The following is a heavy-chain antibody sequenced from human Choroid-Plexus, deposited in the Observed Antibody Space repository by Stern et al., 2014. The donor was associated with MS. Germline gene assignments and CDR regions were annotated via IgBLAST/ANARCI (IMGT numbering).Heavy chain of an antibody. V-gene: IGHV3-30*18. CDR2: VSHDGSYK. CDR3: AKDRQYLTYFFDH. CDR1: GFTFGSCA. J-gene: IGHJ5*02. D-gene: IGHD2/OR15-2a*01. Sequence: QVQLVESAGGVVQPGRPLRLSCVASGFTFGSCAMHWVRQAPGKGLEWVGGVSHDGSYKYYADSVKGRFTISRDNSQNTLYMQMSSLRPEDTAVYYCAKDRQYLTYFFDHWGQGSLVTVSS.